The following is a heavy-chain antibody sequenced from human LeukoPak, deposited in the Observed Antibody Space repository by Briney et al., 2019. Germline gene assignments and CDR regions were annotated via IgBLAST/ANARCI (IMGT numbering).Heavy chain of an antibody. CDR3: ARHGPLYDIWSAQFYFDY. D-gene: IGHD3-3*01. V-gene: IGHV4-59*08. CDR1: GGSISTFY. J-gene: IGHJ4*02. Sequence: SETLSLTCTVSGGSISTFYWSWIRQRPGQGLESIGYIYYSGTTNYNPSLKRRVTISVDMSKSQFSLTLSSVTAADTALYYCARHGPLYDIWSAQFYFDYWGQGTLVAVSS. CDR2: IYYSGTT.